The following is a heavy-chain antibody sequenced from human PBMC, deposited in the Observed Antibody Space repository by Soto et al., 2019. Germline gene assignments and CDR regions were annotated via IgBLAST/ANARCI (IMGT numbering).Heavy chain of an antibody. J-gene: IGHJ4*02. CDR3: AKEQQLVQ. Sequence: ESGGGVVQPGRSLRLSCAASGFTFSSYGMHWVRQAPGKGLEWVAVISYDGSNKYYADSVKGRFTISRDNSKNTLYLQMNSLRAEDTAVYYCAKEQQLVQWGQGTLVTVSS. CDR1: GFTFSSYG. V-gene: IGHV3-30*18. CDR2: ISYDGSNK. D-gene: IGHD6-13*01.